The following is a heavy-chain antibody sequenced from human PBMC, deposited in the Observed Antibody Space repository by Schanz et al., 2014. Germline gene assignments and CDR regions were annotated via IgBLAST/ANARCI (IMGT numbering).Heavy chain of an antibody. J-gene: IGHJ6*02. D-gene: IGHD2-15*01. V-gene: IGHV3-23*04. Sequence: EVQLVESGGGLVQPGGSLRLSCAASGFTFSSHALTWVRQAPGKGLEWVSAISGSGDSTYTADSVQGRFTISRDTSRNTLYLQMNTLSAEDTALYSCARRTQVDVLLWSGHQRGALGVWGQGAMVTVSS. CDR3: ARRTQVDVLLWSGHQRGALGV. CDR1: GFTFSSHA. CDR2: ISGSGDST.